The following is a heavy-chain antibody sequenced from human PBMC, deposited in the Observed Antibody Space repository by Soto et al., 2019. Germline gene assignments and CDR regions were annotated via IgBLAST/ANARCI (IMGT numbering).Heavy chain of an antibody. V-gene: IGHV4-34*01. D-gene: IGHD6-13*01. CDR3: ARVGALGSSSCFDY. CDR2: LNHTGST. CDR1: GGSFSGHY. J-gene: IGHJ4*02. Sequence: QVQLQQWGAGLLKPSETLSLTCAVSGGSFSGHYWSWIRQPPGKGLELIGELNHTGSTNYNTSLKSRVAIYVVTSENQFSLKLSSVTAADKAVYFCARVGALGSSSCFDYWGQGTLVTVSA.